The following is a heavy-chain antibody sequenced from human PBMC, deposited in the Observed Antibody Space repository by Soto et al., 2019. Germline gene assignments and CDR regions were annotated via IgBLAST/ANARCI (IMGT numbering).Heavy chain of an antibody. CDR3: ARLLWFGEPHMDV. CDR2: IYYSGST. CDR1: GGSISSGGYY. D-gene: IGHD3-10*01. V-gene: IGHV4-31*03. Sequence: PSETLSLTCTVSGGSISSGGYYWSWIRQHPGKGLEWIGYIYYSGSTYYNPSLKSRVTISVDTSKNQFSLKLSSVTAADTAVYYCARLLWFGEPHMDVWGQGTTVTVSS. J-gene: IGHJ6*02.